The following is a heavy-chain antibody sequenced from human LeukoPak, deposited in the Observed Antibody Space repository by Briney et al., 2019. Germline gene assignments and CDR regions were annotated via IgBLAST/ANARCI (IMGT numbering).Heavy chain of an antibody. J-gene: IGHJ4*02. CDR1: GYTFTNYH. CDR2: INPSGGST. D-gene: IGHD1-26*01. Sequence: ASVKVSCKASGYTFTNYHVHWVRQAPGQGLEWMGIINPSGGSTSYAQKFQGRVTMTRDMSTSTVYMELSSLRSEDTAVYYCARDSEQFLSGNYHGSLDYWGQGTLVTVSS. V-gene: IGHV1-46*01. CDR3: ARDSEQFLSGNYHGSLDY.